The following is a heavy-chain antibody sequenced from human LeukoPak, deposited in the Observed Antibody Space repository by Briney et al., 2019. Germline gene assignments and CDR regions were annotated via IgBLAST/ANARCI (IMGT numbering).Heavy chain of an antibody. CDR1: GGSISSYY. CDR3: ARSGYSSPVGRFDP. J-gene: IGHJ5*02. D-gene: IGHD6-13*01. V-gene: IGHV4-59*01. Sequence: PSETLSLTCTVSGGSISSYYWSWIRQPPGKGLEWIGYIYYSVTTNYNTSLKSRVTISVDPSKNQFSLKLSSVTAADTDVYYCARSGYSSPVGRFDPWGEGTLVTVSS. CDR2: IYYSVTT.